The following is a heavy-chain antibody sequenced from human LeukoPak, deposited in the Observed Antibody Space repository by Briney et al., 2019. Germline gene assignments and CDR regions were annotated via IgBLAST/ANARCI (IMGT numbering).Heavy chain of an antibody. D-gene: IGHD6-19*01. Sequence: GGSLRLSCAASGFTFSSYGMHWVRQAPGKGLEWVAVISYDGSNKYYADSVKGRFTISRDNSKNTLYLQMNSLRAEDTAVYYCAKPYSSGWYPYWGQGTLVTVSS. V-gene: IGHV3-30*18. J-gene: IGHJ4*02. CDR1: GFTFSSYG. CDR3: AKPYSSGWYPY. CDR2: ISYDGSNK.